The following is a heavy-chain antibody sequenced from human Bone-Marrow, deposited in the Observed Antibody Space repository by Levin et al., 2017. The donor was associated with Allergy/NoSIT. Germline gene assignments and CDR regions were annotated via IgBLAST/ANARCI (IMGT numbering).Heavy chain of an antibody. J-gene: IGHJ4*02. V-gene: IGHV4-30-2*01. Sequence: TSETLSLTCTVSGDSINIDVHSWAWIRQPPGKGLECIGYIYLGGKTNYIPSLKSRVSISVDRAKNHLSLKLTSVTAADTAVYYCARAPQSLRNFDYWGQGTLVSVSS. CDR3: ARAPQSLRNFDY. CDR2: IYLGGKT. D-gene: IGHD3-3*01. CDR1: GDSINIDVHS.